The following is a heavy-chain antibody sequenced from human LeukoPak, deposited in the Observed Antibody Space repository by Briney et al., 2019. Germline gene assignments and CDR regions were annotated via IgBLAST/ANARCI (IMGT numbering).Heavy chain of an antibody. V-gene: IGHV3-33*06. CDR3: AKALLYYDSSGPTDY. J-gene: IGHJ4*02. CDR1: GFTFSSYG. D-gene: IGHD3-22*01. Sequence: GGSLRLSCAASGFTFSSYGMHWVRQAPGKGLEWVAVIWYDGSNKYYADSVKGRSTISRDNSKNTLYLQMNSLRAEDTAVYYCAKALLYYDSSGPTDYWGQGTLVTVSS. CDR2: IWYDGSNK.